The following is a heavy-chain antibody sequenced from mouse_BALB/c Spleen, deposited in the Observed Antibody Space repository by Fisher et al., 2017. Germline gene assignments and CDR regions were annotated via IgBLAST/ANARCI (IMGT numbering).Heavy chain of an antibody. V-gene: IGHV5-12-2*01. D-gene: IGHD1-1*01. Sequence: RFTISRDNAKNNLYLQMSSLKSEDTAMYYCARRGVLRGAMDYWGQGTSVTVSS. CDR3: ARRGVLRGAMDY. J-gene: IGHJ4*01.